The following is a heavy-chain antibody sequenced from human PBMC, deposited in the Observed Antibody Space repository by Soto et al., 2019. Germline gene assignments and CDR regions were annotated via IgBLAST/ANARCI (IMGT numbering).Heavy chain of an antibody. D-gene: IGHD3-3*01. Sequence: GESLKISCKVSGYSFTSYWIGCVRQMPGKGLEWMRISYPYDSGTNYSPSFQGQVTISADKSISTAYLQWSSLKASDTAMYYCARLVPRSTIFGVVTPDHFDYWGQGTLVTVSS. J-gene: IGHJ4*02. CDR2: SYPYDSGT. CDR1: GYSFTSYW. V-gene: IGHV5-51*01. CDR3: ARLVPRSTIFGVVTPDHFDY.